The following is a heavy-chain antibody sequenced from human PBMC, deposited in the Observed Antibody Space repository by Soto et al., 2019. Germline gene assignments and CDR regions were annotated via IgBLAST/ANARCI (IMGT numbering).Heavy chain of an antibody. CDR2: INAGNGNT. CDR1: GYTFTSSA. V-gene: IGHV1-3*01. Sequence: ASVKVSCKASGYTFTSSAMHLVRQAPGQRLEWMGWINAGNGNTKYSRKFQGRVTITRDTSASTAYMELSSLSSQDTALYYCARGLGLYYFDYWGQGTLVTVSS. CDR3: ARGLGLYYFDY. D-gene: IGHD1-26*01. J-gene: IGHJ4*02.